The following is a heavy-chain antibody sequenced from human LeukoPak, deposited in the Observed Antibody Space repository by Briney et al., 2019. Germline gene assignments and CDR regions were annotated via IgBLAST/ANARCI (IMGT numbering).Heavy chain of an antibody. CDR2: ISSFSNFR. CDR3: ARPTIAAAGNFEY. V-gene: IGHV3-11*03. CDR1: GGSISSSSYY. D-gene: IGHD6-13*01. J-gene: IGHJ4*02. Sequence: PSETLSLTCTVSGGSISSSSYYMSWIRQAPGKGLEWVSHISSFSNFRSYADSVKGRFTISRDNAKNSLYLQVNSLRAEDTAVYYCARPTIAAAGNFEYWGQGTLVTVSS.